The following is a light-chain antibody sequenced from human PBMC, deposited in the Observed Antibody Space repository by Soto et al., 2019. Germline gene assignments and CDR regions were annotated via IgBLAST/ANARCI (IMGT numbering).Light chain of an antibody. Sequence: QSALTQPASVSGSPGQSITISCTGTSSDVGNSDLVSWCQQHPGKAPKLMIYEDNKRPSGVSNRFSGSKSGNTASLTISGLQAEDEADYYCCSYAGSSTYVCGTGTKVTVL. CDR2: EDN. CDR3: CSYAGSSTYV. CDR1: SSDVGNSDL. V-gene: IGLV2-23*01. J-gene: IGLJ1*01.